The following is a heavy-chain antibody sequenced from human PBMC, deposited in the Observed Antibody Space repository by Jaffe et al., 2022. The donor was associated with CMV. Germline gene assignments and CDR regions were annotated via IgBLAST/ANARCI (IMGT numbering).Heavy chain of an antibody. CDR2: IYYSGST. V-gene: IGHV4-59*01. D-gene: IGHD6-13*01. Sequence: QVQLQESGPGLVKPSETLSLTCTVSGGSISSYYWSWIRQPPGKGLEWIGYIYYSGSTNYNPSLKSRVTISVDTSKNQFSLKLSSVTAADTAVYYCARDPRRKIAAAGTHYYYYGMDVWGQGTTVTVSS. J-gene: IGHJ6*02. CDR1: GGSISSYY. CDR3: ARDPRRKIAAAGTHYYYYGMDV.